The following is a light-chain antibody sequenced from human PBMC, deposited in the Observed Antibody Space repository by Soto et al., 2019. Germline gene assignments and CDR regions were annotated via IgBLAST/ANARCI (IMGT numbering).Light chain of an antibody. Sequence: DIKMTQSPSSLSASVGARVTITCQASQDISNYLNWYQQKPGKAPKLLIYDAANLETGVPSRFSGSGSGTDFTFSISSLQPEDIATYYCHQYDNLPLTFGGGTKVEIK. V-gene: IGKV1-33*01. CDR1: QDISNY. CDR2: DAA. CDR3: HQYDNLPLT. J-gene: IGKJ4*01.